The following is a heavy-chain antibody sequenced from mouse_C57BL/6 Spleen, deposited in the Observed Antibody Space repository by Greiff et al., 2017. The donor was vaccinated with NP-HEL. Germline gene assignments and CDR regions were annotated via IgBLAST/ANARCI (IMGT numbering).Heavy chain of an antibody. CDR2: ISDGGSYT. D-gene: IGHD1-1*01. Sequence: EVMLVESGGGLVKPGGSLKLSCAASGFTFSSYAMSWVRQTPEKRLEWVATISDGGSYTYYPDNVKGRFTISRDNAKNNLYLQMSHLKSEDTAMYYCGRAGVVASRDYFAYWGQGTTLTVSS. J-gene: IGHJ2*01. V-gene: IGHV5-4*03. CDR1: GFTFSSYA. CDR3: GRAGVVASRDYFAY.